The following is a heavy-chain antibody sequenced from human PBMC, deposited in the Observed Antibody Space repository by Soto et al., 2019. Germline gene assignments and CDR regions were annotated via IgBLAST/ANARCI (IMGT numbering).Heavy chain of an antibody. CDR3: ARGGLGTPIFGVVIISYYFDY. CDR2: INHSGST. V-gene: IGHV4-34*01. CDR1: GGSFSGYY. J-gene: IGHJ4*02. D-gene: IGHD3-3*01. Sequence: QVQLQQWGAGLLKPSETLSLTCAVYGGSFSGYYWSWIRQPPGKGLEWIGEINHSGSTNYNPSLKSRVTISVDTSKNQFSLKLSSVTAADTAVYYCARGGLGTPIFGVVIISYYFDYWGQGTLVTVSS.